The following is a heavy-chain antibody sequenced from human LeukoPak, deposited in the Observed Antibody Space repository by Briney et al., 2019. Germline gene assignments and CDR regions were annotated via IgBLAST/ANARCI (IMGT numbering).Heavy chain of an antibody. CDR3: ARARFGGRLRIPHHAFDI. Sequence: GGSLRLSCAASGFTFSSYWMSWVRQAPGKGLEWVANIKQDGSEKYYVDSVKGRFTISRDNAKNSLYLRMNSLRAEDTAVYYCARARFGGRLRIPHHAFDIWGQGTMVTVSS. CDR2: IKQDGSEK. CDR1: GFTFSSYW. V-gene: IGHV3-7*01. D-gene: IGHD3-10*01. J-gene: IGHJ3*02.